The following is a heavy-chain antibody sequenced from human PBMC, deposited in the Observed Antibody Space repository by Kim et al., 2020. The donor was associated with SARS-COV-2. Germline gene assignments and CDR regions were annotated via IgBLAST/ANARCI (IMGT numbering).Heavy chain of an antibody. CDR2: IAVDTGNT. Sequence: SLKVSCKASGFTFTTSGVQWVRQARGRRLEWIGWIAVDTGNTHYAQKFQGRVSITRDRATSTAYMELNTLKFEDTAIYYCALAASGWDTLFDPWGQGTLVSVSS. D-gene: IGHD3-10*01. J-gene: IGHJ5*01. CDR1: GFTFTTSG. CDR3: ALAASGWDTLFDP. V-gene: IGHV1-58*01.